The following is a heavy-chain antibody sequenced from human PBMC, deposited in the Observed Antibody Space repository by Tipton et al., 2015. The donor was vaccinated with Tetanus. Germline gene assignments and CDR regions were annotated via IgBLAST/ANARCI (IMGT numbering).Heavy chain of an antibody. CDR1: GGSFSDGAYY. D-gene: IGHD5-24*01. CDR3: ARVAENFDS. V-gene: IGHV4-31*03. CDR2: IYYSGST. Sequence: TLSLTCTVSGGSFSDGAYYWSWIRQHPGKGLEWIGCIYYSGSTIYNPSLKSRVTVSVDTSKNQFSLRLDSVTAADTAVYYCARVAENFDSWGQGTLVTVSS. J-gene: IGHJ4*02.